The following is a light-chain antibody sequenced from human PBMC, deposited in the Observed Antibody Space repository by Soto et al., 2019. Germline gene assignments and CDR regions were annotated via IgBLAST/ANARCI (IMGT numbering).Light chain of an antibody. J-gene: IGKJ1*01. CDR1: QGISSC. CDR3: QQYYSYPRT. CDR2: AAS. V-gene: IGKV1-8*01. Sequence: AIRMTQSPSSFSASTGDRVTITCRASQGISSCLAWYQQKPGKAPKLLIYAASTLQSGVPSRFSGSGSGTDFTLTISCLHSEDFATYYCQQYYSYPRTFGQGTKVEIK.